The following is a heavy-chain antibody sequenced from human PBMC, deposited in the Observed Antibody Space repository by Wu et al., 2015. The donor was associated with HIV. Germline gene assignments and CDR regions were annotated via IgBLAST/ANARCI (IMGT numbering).Heavy chain of an antibody. J-gene: IGHJ5*02. V-gene: IGHV1-8*01. CDR3: ARGVVRERKFDP. Sequence: QVQLVQSGAEVKKPGASVKVSCKGSGYTFSDYDINWFRQVTGQGLEWMAWMNPRSGSTGFAQRFQGRVTMTRSTSINTVYMELTSLRSEDTAVYYCARGVVRERKFDPWGQGTLVTVSS. D-gene: IGHD2-15*01. CDR1: GYTFSDYD. CDR2: MNPRSGST.